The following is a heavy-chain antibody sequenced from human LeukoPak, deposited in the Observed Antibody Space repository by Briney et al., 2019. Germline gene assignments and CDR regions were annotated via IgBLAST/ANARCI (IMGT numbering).Heavy chain of an antibody. CDR3: ARGAYCGGDCLDFDY. D-gene: IGHD2-21*02. CDR1: GYSFTSYW. CDR2: IYPGDSDT. J-gene: IGHJ4*02. Sequence: GESLKISRKGSGYSFTSYWIGWVRQMPGKGLEWMGIIYPGDSDTRYSPSFQGQVTISADKSISTAYLQWSSLKASDTAMYYCARGAYCGGDCLDFDYWGQGTLVTVSS. V-gene: IGHV5-51*01.